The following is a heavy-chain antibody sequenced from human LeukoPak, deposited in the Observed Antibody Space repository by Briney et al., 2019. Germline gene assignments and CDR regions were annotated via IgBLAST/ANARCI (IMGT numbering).Heavy chain of an antibody. CDR1: GFTFKDYG. Sequence: GRSLRLSCAATGFTFKDYGMHWVRQPPGKGLEWVSSINWNGGGTDYADSVKGRFTVSRDNAKNSLYLQLSSLRPEDTALYYCAKHMRATNTYSFFGLDVWGQGTTVTVSS. CDR2: INWNGGGT. CDR3: AKHMRATNTYSFFGLDV. J-gene: IGHJ6*02. V-gene: IGHV3-9*01. D-gene: IGHD1-26*01.